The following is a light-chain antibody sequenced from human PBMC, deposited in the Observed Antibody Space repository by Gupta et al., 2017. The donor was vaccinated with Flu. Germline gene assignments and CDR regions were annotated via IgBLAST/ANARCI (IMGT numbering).Light chain of an antibody. Sequence: ISCRSSQSLLHSNGYNYLDLYLQKPGQSPQLLIYLGSNRASGVPDRFSGSGSGTDFTLKISRVEAEDVGVYYCMQALQTPRTFGQGTKLEIK. CDR3: MQALQTPRT. V-gene: IGKV2-28*01. J-gene: IGKJ2*01. CDR2: LGS. CDR1: QSLLHSNGYNY.